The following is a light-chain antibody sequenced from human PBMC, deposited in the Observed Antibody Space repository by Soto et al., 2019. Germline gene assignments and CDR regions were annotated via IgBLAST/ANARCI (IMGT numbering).Light chain of an antibody. J-gene: IGLJ2*01. CDR3: SSYAGSYTLV. CDR1: SNDVGGYNF. V-gene: IGLV2-11*01. CDR2: DVS. Sequence: QSALTQPRSVSGSPGQSVTISCTGTSNDVGGYNFVSWYQQHPGNVPKLFIYDVSRRPSGVPDRFSGSKSGNTASLTISGLHAEDEADYYCSSYAGSYTLVFGGGNKLTVL.